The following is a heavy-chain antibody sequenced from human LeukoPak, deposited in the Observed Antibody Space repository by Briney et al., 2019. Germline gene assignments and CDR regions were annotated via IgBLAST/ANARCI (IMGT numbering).Heavy chain of an antibody. CDR1: GFTFSSYS. J-gene: IGHJ4*02. CDR2: ISSSSSYI. V-gene: IGHV3-21*01. CDR3: AMRSSGITSFDY. D-gene: IGHD6-19*01. Sequence: GGSLRLSCAASGFTFSSYSMNWVRQAPGKGLEWVSSISSSSSYIYYADSVKGRFTISRDNAKNSLYLQMNSLRAEDTAVYYCAMRSSGITSFDYWGQGTLVTVSS.